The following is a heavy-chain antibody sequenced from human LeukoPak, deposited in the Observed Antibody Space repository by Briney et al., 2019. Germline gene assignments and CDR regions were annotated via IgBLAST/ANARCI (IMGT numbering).Heavy chain of an antibody. CDR3: ARSESGIQLWWGYYYGMDV. CDR1: GGTFSSYA. CDR2: IIPILGIA. J-gene: IGHJ6*02. Sequence: VKVSCKASGGTFSSYAISWVRQAPGQGLEWMGRIIPILGIANYAQKFQGRVTITADKSTSTAYMELSSLRSEDTAVYYCARSESGIQLWWGYYYGMDVWGQGTTVTVSS. D-gene: IGHD5-18*01. V-gene: IGHV1-69*10.